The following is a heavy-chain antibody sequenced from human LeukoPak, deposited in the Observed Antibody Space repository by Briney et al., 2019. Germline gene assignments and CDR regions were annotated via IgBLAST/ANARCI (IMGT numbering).Heavy chain of an antibody. V-gene: IGHV3-23*01. D-gene: IGHD4-23*01. J-gene: IGHJ5*02. CDR1: GFTFSTYA. CDR2: ITGVSDVLGNGVYT. CDR3: AKDGSDYGGNPADP. Sequence: GGSLRLSCAASGFTFSTYAMSWVRQAPGKRLEWVSGITGVSDVLGNGVYTWYADSVKGRFTISRDNSKNTLYLQMNSLRAEDTAVYYCAKDGSDYGGNPADPWGQGTLVTVSS.